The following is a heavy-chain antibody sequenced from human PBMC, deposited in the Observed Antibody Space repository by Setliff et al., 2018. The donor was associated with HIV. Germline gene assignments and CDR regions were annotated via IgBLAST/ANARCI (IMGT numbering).Heavy chain of an antibody. J-gene: IGHJ4*02. Sequence: SETLSLTCSVPSGSISVYYWSWVRQPPGRGLEWIGYVSYSGSTSYNPTLNSRVTISVDTSKNQFSLKLSSVTAADTAVYYCARIDSATRGTFDYWGQGTLVTVSP. CDR2: VSYSGST. V-gene: IGHV4-59*08. CDR1: SGSISVYY. D-gene: IGHD6-25*01. CDR3: ARIDSATRGTFDY.